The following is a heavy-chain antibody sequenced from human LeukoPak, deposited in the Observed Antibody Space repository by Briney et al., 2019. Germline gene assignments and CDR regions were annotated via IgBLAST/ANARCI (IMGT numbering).Heavy chain of an antibody. CDR3: ANSSPQGDYYYYYYMDV. D-gene: IGHD6-13*01. CDR1: GGTFSSYA. V-gene: IGHV1-69*05. Sequence: SVKVSCKASGGTFSSYAISWVRQAPGQGLEWMGGIIPIFGTANYAQKFQGRVTITTDESTSTAYMGLSSLRSEDTAVYYCANSSPQGDYYYYYYMDVWGKGTTVTVSS. J-gene: IGHJ6*03. CDR2: IIPIFGTA.